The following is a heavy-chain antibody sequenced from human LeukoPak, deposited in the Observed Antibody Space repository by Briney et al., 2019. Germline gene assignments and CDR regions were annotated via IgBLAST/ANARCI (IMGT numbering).Heavy chain of an antibody. D-gene: IGHD2-2*01. CDR3: NTAGVVPAVSLGWYYYGMDV. Sequence: AGGSLRLSCAASGFTFSSYSMNWVRQAPGKGLEWVSYISSSSSTIYYADSVKGRFTISRDNAKNSLYLQMNSLRAEDTAVYYCNTAGVVPAVSLGWYYYGMDVWGQGTTVTVSS. V-gene: IGHV3-48*04. J-gene: IGHJ6*02. CDR1: GFTFSSYS. CDR2: ISSSSSTI.